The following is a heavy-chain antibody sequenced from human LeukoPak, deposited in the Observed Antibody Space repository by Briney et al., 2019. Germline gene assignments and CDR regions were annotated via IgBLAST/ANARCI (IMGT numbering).Heavy chain of an antibody. V-gene: IGHV1-2*02. D-gene: IGHD1-14*01. CDR2: INPNSGGT. J-gene: IGHJ4*02. Sequence: VASVKVSCRASGYXFTDYYIHWVRQAPGQGLEWMGWINPNSGGTNYTQKFQGRVTMTRDTSISTAYLELNRLTSDDTAVYYCARVLARYGNLDYWGQGILVTVSS. CDR1: GYXFTDYY. CDR3: ARVLARYGNLDY.